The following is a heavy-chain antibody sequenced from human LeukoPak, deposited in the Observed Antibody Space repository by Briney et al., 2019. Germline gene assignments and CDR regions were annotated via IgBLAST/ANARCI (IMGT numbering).Heavy chain of an antibody. V-gene: IGHV3-33*06. Sequence: GGPLRLSCAASGFTFSSYGMHWVRQAPGKGLERVAVIWYDGSNKYYADSVKGRFTISRDNSKNTLYLQMNSLRAEDTAVYYCAKAGTGRNYYYMDVWGKGTTVTVSS. CDR3: AKAGTGRNYYYMDV. D-gene: IGHD1-14*01. CDR1: GFTFSSYG. J-gene: IGHJ6*03. CDR2: IWYDGSNK.